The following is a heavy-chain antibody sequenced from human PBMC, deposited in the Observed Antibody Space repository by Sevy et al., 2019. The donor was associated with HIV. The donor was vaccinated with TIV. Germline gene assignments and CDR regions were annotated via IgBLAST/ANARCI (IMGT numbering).Heavy chain of an antibody. CDR2: FYYSEST. V-gene: IGHV4-39*01. CDR1: GGSISISSYY. D-gene: IGHD6-19*01. J-gene: IGHJ4*02. Sequence: ETLSLTCTVSGGSISISSYYWGWIRQPSGKGLEWIGSFYYSESTYYNPSLKSRVTISVDTSKNQFSLKLSSVTAADTAVYYCARASRAVAGSYYFDYWGQGTLVTVSS. CDR3: ARASRAVAGSYYFDY.